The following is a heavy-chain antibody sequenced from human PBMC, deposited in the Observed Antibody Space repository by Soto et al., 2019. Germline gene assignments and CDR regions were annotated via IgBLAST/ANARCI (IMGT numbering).Heavy chain of an antibody. CDR2: SAGSGSSR. V-gene: IGHV3-23*01. Sequence: EVQLLESGGGLVQPGGSLRLACAASGFNFGTYAMGWVRQAPGRGLEWVSSAGSGSSRYYADSVRGRFTVSRDTSKSTLYLEISSLRAEDTALYYCVNFRGQAYSSYHMDVWGKGTTVTVSS. J-gene: IGHJ6*03. D-gene: IGHD2-15*01. CDR1: GFNFGTYA. CDR3: VNFRGQAYSSYHMDV.